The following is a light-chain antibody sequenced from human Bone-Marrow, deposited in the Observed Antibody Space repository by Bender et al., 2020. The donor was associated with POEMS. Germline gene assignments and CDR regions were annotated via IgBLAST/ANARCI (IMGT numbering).Light chain of an antibody. CDR3: ASYTGRNTIYV. Sequence: QSALAQPASVSGSPGQSITISCTGTSTDIGTYDYVSWYQQHPGQAPKLIMYDVSHRPSGISDRFFGSKSADTASLSISRLQAEDEADYYCASYTGRNTIYVVGTGTKVTVL. V-gene: IGLV2-14*03. J-gene: IGLJ1*01. CDR2: DVS. CDR1: STDIGTYDY.